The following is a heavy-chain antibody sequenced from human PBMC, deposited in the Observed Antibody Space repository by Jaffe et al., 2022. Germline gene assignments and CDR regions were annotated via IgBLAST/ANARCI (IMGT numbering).Heavy chain of an antibody. CDR2: IYHSGGT. J-gene: IGHJ6*03. D-gene: IGHD1-1*01. V-gene: IGHV4-38-2*01. CDR3: ARHSGGTTHHGAYYYYYMDV. CDR1: GYSISTGYY. Sequence: QVQLQESGPGLVKPSETLSLTCAVSGYSISTGYYWGWFRQPPGKGPEWVGSIYHSGGTYYNPSLKSRVTISVDTSKNQFSLNLNSVTAADTAVYYCARHSGGTTHHGAYYYYYMDVWGKGTTVTVSS.